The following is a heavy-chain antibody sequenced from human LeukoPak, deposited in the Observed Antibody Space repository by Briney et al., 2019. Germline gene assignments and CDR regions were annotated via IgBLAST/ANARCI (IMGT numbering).Heavy chain of an antibody. CDR2: ISSSGSTI. D-gene: IGHD6-19*01. V-gene: IGHV3-11*04. CDR1: GFTFGDYA. J-gene: IGHJ5*02. CDR3: ARDSSGWYHWFDP. Sequence: GRSLRLSCTASGFTFGDYAMSWVRQAPGKGLEWVSYISSSGSTIYYADSVKGRFTISRDNARNSLYLQMNSLRAEDTAVYYCARDSSGWYHWFDPWGQGTLATVSS.